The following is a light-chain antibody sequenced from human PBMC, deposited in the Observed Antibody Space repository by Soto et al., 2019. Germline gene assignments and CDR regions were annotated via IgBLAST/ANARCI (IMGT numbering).Light chain of an antibody. CDR2: KAS. V-gene: IGKV1-5*03. Sequence: DIQMTQSPSTLSASVGDRVTITCRASQSISNWLAWYQQKPGKAPKLLIYKASSLESGVPSRFSGSGSGTDFTLAISSLQPDDSATYYCQQYNSYPWTFGQGTKVDIK. J-gene: IGKJ1*01. CDR1: QSISNW. CDR3: QQYNSYPWT.